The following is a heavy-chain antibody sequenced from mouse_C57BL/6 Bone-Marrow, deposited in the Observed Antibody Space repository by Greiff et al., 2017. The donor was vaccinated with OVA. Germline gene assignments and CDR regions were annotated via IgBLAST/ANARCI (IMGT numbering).Heavy chain of an antibody. Sequence: QVQLKQPGAELVKPGASVKMSCKASGYTFTSYWITWVKQRPGPGLEWIGDIYPGSGSTNYNEKFKSKATLTVDTSSSTAYMQLSSLTSEDSAVYYCASGGSSYDYYAMDYWGQGTSVTVSS. V-gene: IGHV1-55*01. CDR2: IYPGSGST. J-gene: IGHJ4*01. CDR1: GYTFTSYW. D-gene: IGHD1-1*01. CDR3: ASGGSSYDYYAMDY.